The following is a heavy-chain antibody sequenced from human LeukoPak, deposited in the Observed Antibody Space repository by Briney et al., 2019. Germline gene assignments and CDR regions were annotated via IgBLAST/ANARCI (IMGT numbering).Heavy chain of an antibody. CDR1: GGSISSSSYY. CDR3: ARQLGVITFGGVIAFDY. D-gene: IGHD3-16*02. Sequence: SETLSLTCTVSGGSISSSSYYWGWIRQPPGKGLEWIGSIYYSGSTYYNPSLKSRVTISVDTSKNQFSLKLSSVTAADTAVYYCARQLGVITFGGVIAFDYWGQGTLVTVSS. CDR2: IYYSGST. V-gene: IGHV4-39*01. J-gene: IGHJ4*02.